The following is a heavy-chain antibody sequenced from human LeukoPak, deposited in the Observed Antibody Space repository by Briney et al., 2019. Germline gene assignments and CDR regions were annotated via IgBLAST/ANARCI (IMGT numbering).Heavy chain of an antibody. CDR3: ARAGQLALLFSPDFDY. Sequence: ASAKVSCKASGGTFSSYAISWVRQAPGQGLEWMGWINPNSGGTNYAQKFQGRVTMTRDTSISTAYMELSRLRSDDTAVYYCARAGQLALLFSPDFDYWGQGTLVTVSS. D-gene: IGHD6-13*01. CDR2: INPNSGGT. V-gene: IGHV1-2*02. J-gene: IGHJ4*02. CDR1: GGTFSSYA.